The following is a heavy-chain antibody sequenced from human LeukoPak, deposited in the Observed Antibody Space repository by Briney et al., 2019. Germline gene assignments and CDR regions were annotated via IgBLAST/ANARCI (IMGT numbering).Heavy chain of an antibody. D-gene: IGHD3-22*01. CDR3: ARDTYDSSGYYHYYYYMDV. V-gene: IGHV4-39*07. CDR2: IYYSGST. CDR1: GGSISSSSYY. Sequence: SETLSLTCTVSGGSISSSSYYWGWIRQPPGKGLEWIGSIYYSGSTYYNPSLKSRVTISVDTSKNQFSLKLSSVTAADTAVYYCARDTYDSSGYYHYYYYMDVWGKGTTVTVSS. J-gene: IGHJ6*03.